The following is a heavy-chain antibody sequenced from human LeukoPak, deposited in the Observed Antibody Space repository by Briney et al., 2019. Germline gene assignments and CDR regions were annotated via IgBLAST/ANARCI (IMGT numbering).Heavy chain of an antibody. CDR2: ISYDGSNK. J-gene: IGHJ3*02. Sequence: GRSLRLSCAASGFTFSSYGMHWVRQAPGKGLEWVAVISYDGSNKYYADSVKGRFTISRDNSNNTLYLQMNSLRADDTAIYYCARRRIVGSIDDAFDIWGQGTMVTLSS. V-gene: IGHV3-30*03. CDR1: GFTFSSYG. D-gene: IGHD1-26*01. CDR3: ARRRIVGSIDDAFDI.